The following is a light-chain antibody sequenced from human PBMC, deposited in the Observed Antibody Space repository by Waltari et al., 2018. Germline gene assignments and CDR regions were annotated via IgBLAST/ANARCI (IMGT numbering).Light chain of an antibody. CDR2: EVS. CDR3: SSYAGNNNVV. CDR1: SSDVGGYNY. V-gene: IGLV2-8*01. J-gene: IGLJ2*01. Sequence: QSALTQPPSASGSPGQSVTTSCTGTSSDVGGYNYVSWYQQHPGKAPKLTIYEVSKRPSGVPDRFSGSKSGNTASLTVSGLRAEDEADYYCSSYAGNNNVVFGGGTKLTVL.